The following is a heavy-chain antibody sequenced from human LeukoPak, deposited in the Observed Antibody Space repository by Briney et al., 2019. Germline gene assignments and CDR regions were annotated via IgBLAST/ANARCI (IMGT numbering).Heavy chain of an antibody. V-gene: IGHV1-8*01. D-gene: IGHD2-2*01. J-gene: IGHJ6*02. CDR2: MNPNSGNT. Sequence: ASVKVSCKASGYTFTSYDINWVRQAPGQGLEGMGGMNPNSGNTGYAQKFQGRVTMTRNTSISTAYMELSSLRSEDTAVYYCARGQLLYYYYGMDVWGQGTTVTVSS. CDR1: GYTFTSYD. CDR3: ARGQLLYYYYGMDV.